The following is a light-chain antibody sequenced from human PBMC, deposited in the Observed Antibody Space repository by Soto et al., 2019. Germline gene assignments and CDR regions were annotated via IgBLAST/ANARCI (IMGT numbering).Light chain of an antibody. CDR2: AAS. J-gene: IGKJ5*01. CDR1: ESVGSSL. Sequence: VLKNSPGALSFTPGERATLSCRTSESVGSSLLSWYQQKPGQAPRLLIYAASSRATGISDRFSGSGSGTDFTLIINRLDPEEAAVYYWQHNGRSFGQGTRLEI. CDR3: QHNGRS. V-gene: IGKV3-20*01.